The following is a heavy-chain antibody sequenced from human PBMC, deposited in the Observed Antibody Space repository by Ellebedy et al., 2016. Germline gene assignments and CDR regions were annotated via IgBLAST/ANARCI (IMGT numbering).Heavy chain of an antibody. J-gene: IGHJ4*02. CDR1: GDSVSSNSGT. Sequence: SETLSLXXAISGDSVSSNSGTWNWIRQSSSRGLEWLGRTYYRSKWFIDYAASLKSRMIINPDTSKNQFSLQLNSVTPEDTAVYYCARGSFFDYWGQGILVTVSS. CDR2: TYYRSKWFI. V-gene: IGHV6-1*01. CDR3: ARGSFFDY.